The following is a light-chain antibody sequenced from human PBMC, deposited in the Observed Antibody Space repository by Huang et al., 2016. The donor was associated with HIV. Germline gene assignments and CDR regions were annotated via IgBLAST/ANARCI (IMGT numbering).Light chain of an antibody. Sequence: DIQMPQSSATLSASVGDRVTITCRASQSIGTWLAWYKQKPGKAPKLLIYEASTLESGVPSRVSGGGAGTEFTLTINSLQPDDFASYYCQHYNSFPWTFGQGTKVE. J-gene: IGKJ1*01. CDR1: QSIGTW. CDR2: EAS. V-gene: IGKV1-5*03. CDR3: QHYNSFPWT.